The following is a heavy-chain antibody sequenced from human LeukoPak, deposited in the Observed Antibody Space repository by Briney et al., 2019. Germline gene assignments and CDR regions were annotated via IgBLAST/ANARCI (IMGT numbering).Heavy chain of an antibody. CDR1: GFTFSHHG. D-gene: IGHD1-1*01. J-gene: IGHJ4*02. CDR3: VRDYNWGFDY. CDR2: IRNDGSNH. Sequence: GGSLRLSCAASGFTFSHHGMHWVRQAPGKELEWVAFIRNDGSNHYYADSVKGRFTISRDNSKNNVYLQMYSLRVEDTSIYYRVRDYNWGFDYWGQGTVVTVSS. V-gene: IGHV3-30*02.